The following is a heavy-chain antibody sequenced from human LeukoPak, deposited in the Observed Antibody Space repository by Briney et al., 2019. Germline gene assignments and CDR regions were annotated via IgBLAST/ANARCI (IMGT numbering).Heavy chain of an antibody. Sequence: PGGSLRLSCAASGLTFDDYAMHWVRQAPGKGLEWVSGISWNSGSIGYADSVKGRFTISRDNAKNSLYLQMNSLRAEDTALYYCAKDPIPLEMATITGYWYFDLWGRGTLVTVSS. D-gene: IGHD5-24*01. J-gene: IGHJ2*01. CDR3: AKDPIPLEMATITGYWYFDL. CDR2: ISWNSGSI. CDR1: GLTFDDYA. V-gene: IGHV3-9*01.